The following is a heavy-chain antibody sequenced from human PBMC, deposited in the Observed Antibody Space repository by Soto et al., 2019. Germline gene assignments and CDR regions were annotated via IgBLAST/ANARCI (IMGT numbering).Heavy chain of an antibody. CDR3: AKVRQWLVVGVNWFDP. Sequence: EVQLLESGGGLVQPGGSLRLSCAASGFTFSSFAMSWVRQAPGKGLEWVSAFSGSGGSTYYADSVKGRFTIYRDNSKNKLYLQMHSLRAEDTAVYYCAKVRQWLVVGVNWFDPWGQGTLVTVSS. V-gene: IGHV3-23*01. CDR1: GFTFSSFA. CDR2: FSGSGGST. J-gene: IGHJ5*02. D-gene: IGHD6-19*01.